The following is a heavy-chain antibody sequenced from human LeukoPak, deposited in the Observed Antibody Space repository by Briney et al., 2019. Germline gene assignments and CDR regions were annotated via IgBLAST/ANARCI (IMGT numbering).Heavy chain of an antibody. D-gene: IGHD5-18*01. Sequence: PSETLSLTCTVSGGSISSGDYSWSWIRQPPGQGLEWIGYIYYSGSTYYNPSPKSRVTISVDTSQKQFSLKLNSVTAADTAVYYCARAKSQRGYTYGPHTYFDYWGQGTLVTVSS. CDR2: IYYSGST. CDR1: GGSISSGDYS. CDR3: ARAKSQRGYTYGPHTYFDY. V-gene: IGHV4-30-4*01. J-gene: IGHJ4*01.